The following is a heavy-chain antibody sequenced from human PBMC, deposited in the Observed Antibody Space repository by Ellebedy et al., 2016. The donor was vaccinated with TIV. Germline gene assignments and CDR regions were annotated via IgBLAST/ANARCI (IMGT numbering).Heavy chain of an antibody. D-gene: IGHD1-26*01. V-gene: IGHV4-59*01. Sequence: MPSETLSLTCTVSGVSISGFHWTWIRQPPGKGLEWIGYIYFRGSYNYNPSLKSRVTISVDTSKNQFSLKLSPVTAADTAVYYCVRWVGHFDFWGQGTLVTVSS. CDR3: VRWVGHFDF. CDR2: IYFRGSY. J-gene: IGHJ4*02. CDR1: GVSISGFH.